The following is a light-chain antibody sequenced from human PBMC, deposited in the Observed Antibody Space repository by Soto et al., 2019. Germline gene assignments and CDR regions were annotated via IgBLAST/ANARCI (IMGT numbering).Light chain of an antibody. CDR3: QQCATSPRT. CDR2: DAS. Sequence: EIVLTQSPGTLSLSPGDRATLSCRASRIVENNYLAWYQQKPGQAPRLLVDDASRRAAGIPDRFSGSGSGTDFTLTISRLEPEDFAVYYCQQCATSPRTFGPGTRVEIK. J-gene: IGKJ1*01. CDR1: RIVENNY. V-gene: IGKV3-20*01.